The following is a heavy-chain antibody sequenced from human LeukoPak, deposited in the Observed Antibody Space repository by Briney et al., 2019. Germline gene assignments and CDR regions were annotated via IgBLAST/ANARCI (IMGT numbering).Heavy chain of an antibody. Sequence: SETLSLTCTVSGGSISNTNYYWAWIRQPPGKGLEWIGIIYYSGSTYYNPSLKSRVTISVDTSKNQFSLNLNSVTAADTAVYYCARARGVVGASRDPSAFDYWGQGTLVTVSS. CDR3: ARARGVVGASRDPSAFDY. V-gene: IGHV4-39*01. J-gene: IGHJ4*02. CDR2: IYYSGST. CDR1: GGSISNTNYY. D-gene: IGHD1-26*01.